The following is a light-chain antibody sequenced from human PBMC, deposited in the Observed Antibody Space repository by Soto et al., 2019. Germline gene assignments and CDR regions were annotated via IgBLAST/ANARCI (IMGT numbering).Light chain of an antibody. Sequence: NFMLTQPHSVSEAPGKTVTISCTRSSGSIASNYVQWYQQPPGSAPTTVIYEDNQRPSGVTDRFSGSIDTSSNTAPLTNSGPKTEDEDDYYYPSYDSRNPWVFGGGTKVTVL. CDR1: SGSIASNY. V-gene: IGLV6-57*03. J-gene: IGLJ3*02. CDR2: EDN. CDR3: PSYDSRNPWV.